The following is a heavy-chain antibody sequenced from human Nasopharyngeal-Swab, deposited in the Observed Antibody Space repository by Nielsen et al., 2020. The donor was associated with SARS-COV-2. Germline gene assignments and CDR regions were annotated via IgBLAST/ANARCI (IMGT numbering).Heavy chain of an antibody. D-gene: IGHD2/OR15-2a*01. J-gene: IGHJ4*02. CDR3: AKDLKGPYFF. V-gene: IGHV3-23*01. CDR1: GFPFSTYD. Sequence: GGSLRLSCTASGFPFSTYDKTWARQAPGKGLEWVSSISGRGDNTYYADSVKGRFTISRDNSKNTLYLQMNSLRAEDTAIYYCAKDLKGPYFFWGQGTLVTVSS. CDR2: ISGRGDNT.